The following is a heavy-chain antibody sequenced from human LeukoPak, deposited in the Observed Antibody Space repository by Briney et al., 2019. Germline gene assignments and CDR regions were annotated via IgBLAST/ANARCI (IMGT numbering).Heavy chain of an antibody. D-gene: IGHD3-10*01. J-gene: IGHJ5*02. V-gene: IGHV4-59*08. CDR2: IYYSGST. CDR1: GGSISSYY. Sequence: SETLSLTCTVSGGSISSYYWSWIRQPPGKGLEWIGYIYYSGSTNYNPSLKSRVTISVDTSKNQFSLKLSSVTAADTAVYYCASDEWFGELLYGFDPWGQGTLVTVSS. CDR3: ASDEWFGELLYGFDP.